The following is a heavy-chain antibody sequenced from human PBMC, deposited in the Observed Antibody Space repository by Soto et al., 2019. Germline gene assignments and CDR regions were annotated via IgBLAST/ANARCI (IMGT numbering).Heavy chain of an antibody. CDR3: AREGASGFGMDV. D-gene: IGHD1-26*01. J-gene: IGHJ6*02. CDR2: IYTSGST. CDR1: GGSIRSYY. Sequence: SETLSLTCNVSGGSIRSYYWSWVRQPAGKPLEWIGRIYTSGSTNYNPSLKSRVSMSVDTSKNQFSLEVTSVTAADTAVYYCAREGASGFGMDVWGQGTTVTVSS. V-gene: IGHV4-4*07.